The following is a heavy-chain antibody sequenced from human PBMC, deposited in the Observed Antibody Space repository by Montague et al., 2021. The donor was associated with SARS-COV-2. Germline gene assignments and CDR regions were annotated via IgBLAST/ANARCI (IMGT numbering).Heavy chain of an antibody. V-gene: IGHV6-1*01. Sequence: CAISGDSVSSNSATRKWERQSPARRSQWQGRSYYRSKWYNDYAVSVRGRVTINPDTSKKQFSLQLNSVTPEDTAIYYCTSGREGNYNVMDVWGQGTTVTVSS. CDR1: GDSVSSNSAT. D-gene: IGHD1-1*01. CDR3: TSGREGNYNVMDV. J-gene: IGHJ6*02. CDR2: SYYRSKWYN.